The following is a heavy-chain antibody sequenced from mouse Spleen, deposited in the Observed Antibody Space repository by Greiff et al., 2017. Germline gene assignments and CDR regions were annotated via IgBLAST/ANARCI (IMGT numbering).Heavy chain of an antibody. CDR1: GYTFTSYW. J-gene: IGHJ2*01. CDR2: IYPSDSET. Sequence: QVQLKQPGAELVRPGSSVKLSCKASGYTFTSYWMDWVKQRPGQGLEWIGNIYPSDSETHYNQKFKNKATLTVDKSSSTAYMQLSSLTSEDSAVYYCARGTTATWDYWGQGTTLTVSS. CDR3: ARGTTATWDY. V-gene: IGHV1-61*01. D-gene: IGHD1-2*01.